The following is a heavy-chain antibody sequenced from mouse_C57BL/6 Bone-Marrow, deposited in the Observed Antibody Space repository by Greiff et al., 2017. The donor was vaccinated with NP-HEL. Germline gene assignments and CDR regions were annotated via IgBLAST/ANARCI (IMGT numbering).Heavy chain of an antibody. CDR2: FDPEVGET. Sequence: EFQLQQPGAELVKPGASVKLSCTASGSTLKDSYMPWVKQRPEQGLEGIGGFDPEVGETKYAPNFQGRATITADTSSNTACLQLSSLTSEDTAVYYCARLGWDFDVWGTGTTVTVAS. CDR1: GSTLKDSY. CDR3: ARLGWDFDV. V-gene: IGHV14-2*01. J-gene: IGHJ1*03. D-gene: IGHD4-1*01.